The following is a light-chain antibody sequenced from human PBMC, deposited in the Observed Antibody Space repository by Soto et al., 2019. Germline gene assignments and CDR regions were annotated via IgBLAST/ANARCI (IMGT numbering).Light chain of an antibody. J-gene: IGKJ4*01. Sequence: IVMTQSPDSLAVSLGERATINCKSSLSVLYTSNNNNYLAWYQQKPGQPPKRLIYAASSLQSGVPSRFSGSGSGTEFTLTISSLQPEDFATYYCLQHNSYPLTFGGGTKVEIK. V-gene: IGKV4-1*01. CDR3: LQHNSYPLT. CDR1: LSVLYTSNNNNY. CDR2: AAS.